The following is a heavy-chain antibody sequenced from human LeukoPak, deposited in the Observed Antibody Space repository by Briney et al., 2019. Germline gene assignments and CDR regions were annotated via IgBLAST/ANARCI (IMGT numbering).Heavy chain of an antibody. V-gene: IGHV4-59*01. D-gene: IGHD3-9*01. J-gene: IGHJ4*02. CDR2: IYYSGST. CDR3: ARSHDYDILTGYYYDY. Sequence: KTSQTPSLTCTVSGGSISSYYWSWIRQPPGKGLEWIGYIYYSGSTNYNPSLKSRVTISVDTSKNQFSLKLSSVTAADTAVYYCARSHDYDILTGYYYDYWGQGTLVTVSS. CDR1: GGSISSYY.